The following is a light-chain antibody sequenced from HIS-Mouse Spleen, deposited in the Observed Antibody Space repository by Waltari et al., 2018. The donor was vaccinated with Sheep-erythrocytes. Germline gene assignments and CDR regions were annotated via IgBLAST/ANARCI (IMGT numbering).Light chain of an antibody. CDR1: ALPQQY. Sequence: SYELTQPPSVSVSPGQTARITCSGDALPQQYAYWYQQKPGQAPVLVIYKDSERPSGIPERFSGSSSGTTVTLTISGVQAEDEADYYCQSADSSGTYPVFGGGTQLTAL. V-gene: IGLV3-25*03. J-gene: IGLJ7*02. CDR3: QSADSSGTYPV. CDR2: KDS.